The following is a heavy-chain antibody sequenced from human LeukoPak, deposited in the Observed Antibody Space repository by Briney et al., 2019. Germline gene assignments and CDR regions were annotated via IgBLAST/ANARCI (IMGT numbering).Heavy chain of an antibody. CDR2: IRYDGSNK. CDR3: AKDLFTQEDY. D-gene: IGHD3-16*01. V-gene: IGHV3-30*02. J-gene: IGHJ4*02. Sequence: GGSLRLSCAASGFTFSSYGMHWVCQAPGKGLEWVAFIRYDGSNKYYADSVKGRFTISRDNSKNTLYLQMNSLRAEDTAVYYCAKDLFTQEDYWGQGTLVTVSS. CDR1: GFTFSSYG.